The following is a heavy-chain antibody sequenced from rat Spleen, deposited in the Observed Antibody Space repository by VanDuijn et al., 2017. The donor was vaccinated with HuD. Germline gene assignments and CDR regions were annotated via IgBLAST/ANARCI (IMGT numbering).Heavy chain of an antibody. CDR1: GFTFNNYW. CDR2: ITNASGRT. J-gene: IGHJ3*01. CDR3: ARHTNGDWVAY. D-gene: IGHD1-7*01. V-gene: IGHV5-31*01. Sequence: EVQLVESGGGLVQPGGSLKLSCVASGFTFNNYWMTWIRQAPGKGLEWVASITNASGRTYYPDSVKGRFTLSRDNAKSTLYLQMGSLRSEDTATYYCARHTNGDWVAYWGQGTLVTVSS.